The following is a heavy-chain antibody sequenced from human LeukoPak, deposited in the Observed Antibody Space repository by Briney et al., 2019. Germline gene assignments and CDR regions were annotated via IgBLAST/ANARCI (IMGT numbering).Heavy chain of an antibody. J-gene: IGHJ5*02. D-gene: IGHD6-6*01. Sequence: GESLKISCKGSGYSFTSYWIGWVRQMPGKGLEWMGIIYPGDSDTRYSPSFQGQVTISADKSISTAYLQWSSLKASDTAMYYCARHKSSSSVSDWFDPWGQGTLVTVPS. V-gene: IGHV5-51*01. CDR2: IYPGDSDT. CDR3: ARHKSSSSVSDWFDP. CDR1: GYSFTSYW.